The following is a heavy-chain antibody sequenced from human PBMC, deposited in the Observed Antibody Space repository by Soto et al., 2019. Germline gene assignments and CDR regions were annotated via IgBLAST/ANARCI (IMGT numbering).Heavy chain of an antibody. D-gene: IGHD3-10*02. V-gene: IGHV3-33*01. J-gene: IGHJ4*02. CDR3: ARDGVGHTLFFGYFDY. CDR2: IRYGGSNI. Sequence: QVQLVESGGGVVQPGRSLRLSCAASGFTFSGYGMHWVRQAPGKGLEWVAVIRYGGSNIYYADAVKGRFTISRDNSKDTQYPEMNSLRADDTAVYYFARDGVGHTLFFGYFDYWGQGTLVTVS. CDR1: GFTFSGYG.